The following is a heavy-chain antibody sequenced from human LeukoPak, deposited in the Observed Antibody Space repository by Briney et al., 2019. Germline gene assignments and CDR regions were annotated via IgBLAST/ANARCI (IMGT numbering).Heavy chain of an antibody. CDR2: IGFVGDT. V-gene: IGHV3-13*01. D-gene: IGHD2-2*01. CDR3: ARGGDGVLVKAAMRDWPFDY. J-gene: IGHJ4*02. CDR1: GFTFSSYD. Sequence: GGSLRLSCAASGFTFSSYDMHGVRQVTGKGREWVCGIGFVGDTYYAGSVKGRFTISRDNAKNSCYLQINSTRAEDTAVYYWARGGDGVLVKAAMRDWPFDYWGQGTLVTVSS.